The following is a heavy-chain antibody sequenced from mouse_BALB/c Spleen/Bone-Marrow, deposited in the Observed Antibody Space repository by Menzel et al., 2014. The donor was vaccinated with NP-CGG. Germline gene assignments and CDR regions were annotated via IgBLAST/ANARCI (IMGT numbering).Heavy chain of an antibody. J-gene: IGHJ4*01. V-gene: IGHV1-69*02. CDR3: ARWLLRYYAMDG. CDR2: IDPSDSYT. Sequence: QVQLQQSGAELVKPGASMKLSCKASGYTFXSYWMHWVKQRPGQGLEWIGEIDPSDSYTNYNQKFKGKATLTVDKSSSTAYMQLSSLASEDSAVYFCARWLLRYYAMDGWGQGTSVTVSS. D-gene: IGHD2-3*01. CDR1: GYTFXSYW.